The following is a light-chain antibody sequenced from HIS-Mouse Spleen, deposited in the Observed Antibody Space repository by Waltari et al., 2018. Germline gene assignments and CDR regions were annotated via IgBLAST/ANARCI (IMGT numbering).Light chain of an antibody. CDR1: SSDVGRYNL. J-gene: IGLJ3*02. V-gene: IGLV2-23*01. CDR2: EGS. Sequence: QSALTQPASVSGSPGQSITIPCTGTSSDVGRYNLLPWYQQHPGKAPKLMIYEGSKRPSGVSNRFSGSKSGNTASMTISGLQAEDEADYYCCSYAGSSTWVFGGGTKLTVL. CDR3: CSYAGSSTWV.